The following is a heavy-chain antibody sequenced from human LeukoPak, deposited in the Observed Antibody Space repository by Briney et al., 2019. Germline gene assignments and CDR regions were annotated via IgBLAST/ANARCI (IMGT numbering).Heavy chain of an antibody. Sequence: SGGSLRLSCAASGFFFRNYFMSWVRQAPGKGLEWVASIKNDGSEKYYVDSVRGRYTISRDNTKNSLYLQMSSLRAEDTAVYYCATDRGWRTSGYYLYYFEYWGQGTLVTFSA. CDR1: GFFFRNYF. CDR2: IKNDGSEK. V-gene: IGHV3-7*01. J-gene: IGHJ4*02. CDR3: ATDRGWRTSGYYLYYFEY. D-gene: IGHD3-3*01.